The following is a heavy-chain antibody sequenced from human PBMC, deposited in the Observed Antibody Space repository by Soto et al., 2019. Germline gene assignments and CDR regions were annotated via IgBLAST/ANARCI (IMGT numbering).Heavy chain of an antibody. J-gene: IGHJ4*02. CDR3: PRHLSVALIDY. V-gene: IGHV1-18*01. CDR2: ISAYNGNT. D-gene: IGHD6-19*01. Sequence: QVQLVQSGAEVKKPGASVKVSCKASGYTFTSYGISWVRQAPGQGLEWMGWISAYNGNTKYAQKLQGRLTMTTDTSTSTAYMQLRSLRSDDSVVYYCPRHLSVALIDYWGQGTLVTVSS. CDR1: GYTFTSYG.